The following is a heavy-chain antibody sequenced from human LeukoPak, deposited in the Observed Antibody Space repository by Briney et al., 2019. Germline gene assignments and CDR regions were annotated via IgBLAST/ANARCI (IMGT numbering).Heavy chain of an antibody. V-gene: IGHV4-59*08. D-gene: IGHD2-21*02. CDR1: GGSISSYY. CDR2: IYYSGGT. Sequence: SETLSLTCTVSGGSISSYYWNWIRQPPGKGLEWIGYIYYSGGTNYNPSLKSRVTISVDTSKNQFSLNLISVTAADTAVYYCARSNYCGGDCYSWDYWGQGTLVTVSS. CDR3: ARSNYCGGDCYSWDY. J-gene: IGHJ4*02.